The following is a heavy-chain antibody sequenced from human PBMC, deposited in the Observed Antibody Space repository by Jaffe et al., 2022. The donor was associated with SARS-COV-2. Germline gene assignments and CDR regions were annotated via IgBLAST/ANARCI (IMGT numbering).Heavy chain of an antibody. CDR1: GDSVSSASAA. CDR2: TYYDSKWNT. CDR3: ARTTKSQIDF. V-gene: IGHV6-1*01. Sequence: QLQLQQSGPGLVKPSQTLSLTCAISGDSVSSASAAWNWIRQSPSRGLEWLGRTYYDSKWNTDYAVTVKSRITINADTSKNQFSLHLNSVSPEDSGVYYCARTTKSQIDFWGQGTLVTVSS. J-gene: IGHJ4*02.